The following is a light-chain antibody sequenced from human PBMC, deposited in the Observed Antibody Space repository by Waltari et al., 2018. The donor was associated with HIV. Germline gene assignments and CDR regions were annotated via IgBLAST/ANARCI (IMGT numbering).Light chain of an antibody. Sequence: SYVLTQPPSVSVAAGKTATITCGGTNIGRKTVNWYQQRPGQAPVLLIHDDKDRPTGIPERFSGSNSGNTATLTINRVEVGDEADYYCQVWNDGADREFGGGTKLAVL. CDR1: NIGRKT. CDR3: QVWNDGADRE. V-gene: IGLV3-21*04. CDR2: DDK. J-gene: IGLJ3*02.